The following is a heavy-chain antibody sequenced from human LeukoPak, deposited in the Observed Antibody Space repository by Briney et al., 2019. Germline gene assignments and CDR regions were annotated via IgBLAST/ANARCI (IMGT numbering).Heavy chain of an antibody. D-gene: IGHD4-23*01. J-gene: IGHJ4*02. Sequence: GGSLRLSCAASGFTFNTYWMHWVRQAPGKGLVWVARVNREGTTTTYADSVKGRFTISRDNAKNTLYLQMNNLRAEDTAVYYCARGHYGGVMGGRWGPGTPVTVSS. CDR3: ARGHYGGVMGGR. CDR1: GFTFNTYW. V-gene: IGHV3-74*03. CDR2: VNREGTTT.